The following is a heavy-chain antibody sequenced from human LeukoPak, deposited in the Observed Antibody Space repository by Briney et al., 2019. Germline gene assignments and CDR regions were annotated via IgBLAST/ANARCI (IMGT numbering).Heavy chain of an antibody. Sequence: ASVKVSCKASGYTFTNYGMSWVRQAPGQGLEWMGWISAYNGNTNYAQKLQGRVTMTTDTSTSTAYMELRSLRSDDTAVYYCATCSGGSCYPDAFDIWGQGTMVTVSS. J-gene: IGHJ3*02. CDR3: ATCSGGSCYPDAFDI. CDR2: ISAYNGNT. V-gene: IGHV1-18*01. CDR1: GYTFTNYG. D-gene: IGHD2-15*01.